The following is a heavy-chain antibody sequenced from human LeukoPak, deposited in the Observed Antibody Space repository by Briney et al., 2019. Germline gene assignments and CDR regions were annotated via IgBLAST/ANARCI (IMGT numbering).Heavy chain of an antibody. V-gene: IGHV3-23*01. Sequence: GGSLRLSCAASGFTFSSYAMSWVRQAPGKGLEWVSAISGSGGSTYYADSVKGRFTISRDNSKNTLYLQMNRLRSEDTAVYYCAKGAGRGSYYFRAFDIWGQGTMVTVSS. CDR3: AKGAGRGSYYFRAFDI. CDR2: ISGSGGST. D-gene: IGHD1-26*01. CDR1: GFTFSSYA. J-gene: IGHJ3*02.